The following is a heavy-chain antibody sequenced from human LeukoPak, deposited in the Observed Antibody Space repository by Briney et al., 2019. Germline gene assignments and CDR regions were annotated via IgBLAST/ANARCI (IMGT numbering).Heavy chain of an antibody. CDR3: ARDSLVVVTAKGAFDI. J-gene: IGHJ3*02. CDR1: GFTVSSNY. CDR2: IYSGGST. Sequence: GGSLRLSCAASGFTVSSNYMSWVRQAQGKGLEWASVIYSGGSTYYADSVKGRFTISRDNSKNTLYLQMNSLRAEDTAVYYCARDSLVVVTAKGAFDIWGQGTMVTVSS. V-gene: IGHV3-66*01. D-gene: IGHD2-21*02.